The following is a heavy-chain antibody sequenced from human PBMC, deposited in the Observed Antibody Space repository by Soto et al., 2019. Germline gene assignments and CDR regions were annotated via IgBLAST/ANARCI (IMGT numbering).Heavy chain of an antibody. D-gene: IGHD6-19*01. CDR3: ERVAVAGIYYYGMDV. J-gene: IGHJ6*02. V-gene: IGHV4-30-2*01. CDR1: GGSISSGGYS. CDR2: IYHSGST. Sequence: PSETLSLTCTVSGGSISSGGYSWSWIRQPPGKGLEWIGYIYHSGSTYYNPSLKSRVTISVDTSKNQFSLKLSSVTAADTAVYYCERVAVAGIYYYGMDVWGQGTTVTVSS.